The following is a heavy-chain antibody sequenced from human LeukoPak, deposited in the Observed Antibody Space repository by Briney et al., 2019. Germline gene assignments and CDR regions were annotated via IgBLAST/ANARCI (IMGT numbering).Heavy chain of an antibody. CDR1: GFTFSSYG. Sequence: GRSLRLSCAASGFTFSSYGMHWVRQAPGKGLEWEAVISYDGSNKYYADSVKGRFTISRDNSKNTLYLQMNSLGAEDTAVYYCAKHHIGYCSSTSCYTDYYYYYGMDVWGQGTTVTVSS. CDR2: ISYDGSNK. V-gene: IGHV3-30*18. J-gene: IGHJ6*02. CDR3: AKHHIGYCSSTSCYTDYYYYYGMDV. D-gene: IGHD2-2*02.